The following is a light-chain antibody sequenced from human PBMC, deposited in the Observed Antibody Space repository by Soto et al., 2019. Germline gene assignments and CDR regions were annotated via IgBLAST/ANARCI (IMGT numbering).Light chain of an antibody. Sequence: QSVLTQSPSASASLGASVRLTCTLSSGHSSYAIAWHQQQPEKGPRYLMKLNSDGSHNKGDGIPDRFSGSSSGAERYLTISSLQAEDESDYFCQTWASGVWVFGGGTKVTVL. V-gene: IGLV4-69*02. CDR2: LNSDGSH. J-gene: IGLJ3*02. CDR1: SGHSSYA. CDR3: QTWASGVWV.